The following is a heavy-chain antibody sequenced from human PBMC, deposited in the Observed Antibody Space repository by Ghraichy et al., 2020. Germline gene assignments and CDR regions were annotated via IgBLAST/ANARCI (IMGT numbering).Heavy chain of an antibody. Sequence: SETLSLTCTVSGGSISSYYWSWIRQPPGKGLEWIGYIYYSGSTNYNPSLKSRVTISVDTSKNQFSLKLSSVTAADTAVYYCARVRGIQLWTFDIWGQGTMVTVSS. V-gene: IGHV4-59*01. J-gene: IGHJ3*02. CDR1: GGSISSYY. D-gene: IGHD5-18*01. CDR3: ARVRGIQLWTFDI. CDR2: IYYSGST.